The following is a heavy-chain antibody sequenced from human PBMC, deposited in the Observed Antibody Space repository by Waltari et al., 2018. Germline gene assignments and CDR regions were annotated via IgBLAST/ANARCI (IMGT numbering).Heavy chain of an antibody. V-gene: IGHV4-39*07. CDR3: SGIAVAGTGLDY. D-gene: IGHD6-19*01. CDR1: GGSISSSSYY. CDR2: IYYSGRT. J-gene: IGHJ4*02. Sequence: QLQLQESGPGLVKPSETLSLTCTVSGGSISSSSYYWGWIRQPPGKGLEWIGSIYYSGRTYYNTSLKSRVTISVDTSNIQFSLKLRSVTAADTAVYYCSGIAVAGTGLDYWGQGTLVTVSS.